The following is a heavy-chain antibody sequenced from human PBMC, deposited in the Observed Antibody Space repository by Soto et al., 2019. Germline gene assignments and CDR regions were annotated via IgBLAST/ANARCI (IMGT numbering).Heavy chain of an antibody. Sequence: QVQLQESGPGLVKPSQTLSLTCTVPGGAISSGDYYWRWLRQHPQKGLEWLGYIYYTGSAYYNPSLKSRVTISVVTSKNQVSLRVSSVTAAVTAVYYCARDLHTALTKSWFESGGQGTLVTVSS. CDR3: ARDLHTALTKSWFES. J-gene: IGHJ5*01. V-gene: IGHV4-31*03. CDR2: IYYTGSA. D-gene: IGHD4-4*01. CDR1: GGAISSGDYY.